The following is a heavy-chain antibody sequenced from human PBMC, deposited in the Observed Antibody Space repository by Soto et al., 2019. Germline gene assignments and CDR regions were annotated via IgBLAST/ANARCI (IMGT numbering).Heavy chain of an antibody. Sequence: QGQLVQSGAEVKKPGSSVKVSFKASGGSFSSYVISWIREAPGQGLEWMGGFIPLSNAPNYSQWFQDRVTMSVDISASTAYMVLRSLRSEDTAIYYGAQDTYYFHSLDYRWFDPWGQGTRFTVSS. J-gene: IGHJ5*02. D-gene: IGHD3-22*01. V-gene: IGHV1-69*06. CDR3: AQDTYYFHSLDYRWFDP. CDR2: FIPLSNAP. CDR1: GGSFSSYV.